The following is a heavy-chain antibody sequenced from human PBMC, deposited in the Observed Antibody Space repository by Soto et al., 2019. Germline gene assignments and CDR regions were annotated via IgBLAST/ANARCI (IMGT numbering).Heavy chain of an antibody. CDR2: ISGSGGST. V-gene: IGHV3-23*01. CDR3: AKGNGDYEGSYYYYYYMDV. J-gene: IGHJ6*03. Sequence: EVQLLESGGGLVQPGGSLRLSCAASGFTFSSYAMSWVRQAPGKGLEWVSAISGSGGSTYYADSVKGRFTISRDNSKNTLYLRMNSLRAEDTAVYYCAKGNGDYEGSYYYYYYMDVWGKGTTVTVSS. D-gene: IGHD4-17*01. CDR1: GFTFSSYA.